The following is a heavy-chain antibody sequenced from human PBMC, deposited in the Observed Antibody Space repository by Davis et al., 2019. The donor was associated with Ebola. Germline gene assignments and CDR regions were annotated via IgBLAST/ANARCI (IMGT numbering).Heavy chain of an antibody. CDR1: GFTFSSYG. Sequence: GESLKISCAASGFTFSSYGMHWVRQAPGKGLEWVAVISYDGSNKYYADSVKGRFTISRDNSKNTLYLQMNSLRAEDTAVYYCARDLQLELRGYYYYYMDVWGKGTTVTVSS. CDR3: ARDLQLELRGYYYYYMDV. D-gene: IGHD1-7*01. J-gene: IGHJ6*03. V-gene: IGHV3-30*03. CDR2: ISYDGSNK.